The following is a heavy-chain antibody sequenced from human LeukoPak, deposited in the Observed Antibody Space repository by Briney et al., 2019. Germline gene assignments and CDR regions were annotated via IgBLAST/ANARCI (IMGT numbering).Heavy chain of an antibody. CDR1: GFTFSSYW. CDR2: IKQDGSEK. Sequence: PGGSLRLSCAASGFTFSSYWMSWVRQAPGKGLEWVANIKQDGSEKYYVDSVKGRFTISRDNAKNSLYLQMNSLRAEDTAVYYCARGDCSGGSCYFDYWGQGTLVTVSS. D-gene: IGHD2-15*01. J-gene: IGHJ4*02. V-gene: IGHV3-7*03. CDR3: ARGDCSGGSCYFDY.